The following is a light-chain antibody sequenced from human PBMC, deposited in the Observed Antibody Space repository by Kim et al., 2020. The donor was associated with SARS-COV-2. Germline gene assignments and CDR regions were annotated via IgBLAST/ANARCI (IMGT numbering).Light chain of an antibody. J-gene: IGKJ1*01. V-gene: IGKV3-20*01. CDR2: DAS. Sequence: VLTQSPGTLSFSPGERATLSCRASQSVSSTYLAWYQQKPGQAPRLLMSDASTRATGIPDRFSGSGSETDFTLTISRLEPEDFAVYYCQQYDTSRTFGQGTKVDIK. CDR1: QSVSSTY. CDR3: QQYDTSRT.